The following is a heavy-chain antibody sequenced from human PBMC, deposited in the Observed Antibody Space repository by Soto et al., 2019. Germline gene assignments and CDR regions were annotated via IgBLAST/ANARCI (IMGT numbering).Heavy chain of an antibody. CDR3: AAVPGDFDC. D-gene: IGHD1-1*01. CDR2: IVIGSGNT. Sequence: SVKVSCKASGFTFTTSSVQWVRQARGQRLEWIGWIVIGSGNTKYAQRFQERVTFTRDMSTSTAYMELSSLRSEDTAMYYCAAVPGDFDCWGQGTLVTVSS. J-gene: IGHJ4*02. V-gene: IGHV1-58*01. CDR1: GFTFTTSS.